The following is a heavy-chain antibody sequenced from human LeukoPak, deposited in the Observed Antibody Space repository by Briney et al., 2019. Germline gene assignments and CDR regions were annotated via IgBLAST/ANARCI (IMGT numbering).Heavy chain of an antibody. J-gene: IGHJ4*02. Sequence: PSETLSLTCSVSGGSISSYYWSWIRQPPGKGLEWIGYIYYSGRTSYNPSLKSRVTISVDTSKNQFSLRLSSVTAADTALYYCARDGDYYDSSGLYYFDYWGQGTLVTVSS. CDR2: IYYSGRT. V-gene: IGHV4-59*01. CDR3: ARDGDYYDSSGLYYFDY. D-gene: IGHD3-22*01. CDR1: GGSISSYY.